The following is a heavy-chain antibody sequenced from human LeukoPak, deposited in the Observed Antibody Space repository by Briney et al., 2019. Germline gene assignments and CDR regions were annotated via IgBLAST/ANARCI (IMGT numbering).Heavy chain of an antibody. D-gene: IGHD1-26*01. Sequence: GGSLRLSCAVSGFTFSSYWMSWVRQAPGKGLEWVANINQDGSEKYYVDSVKGRFTISRDNAKNSLYLQMNSLRAEDTAVYYCARDQINSSGNKPPFDYWGRGTLVTVSS. CDR3: ARDQINSSGNKPPFDY. J-gene: IGHJ4*02. CDR2: INQDGSEK. V-gene: IGHV3-7*01. CDR1: GFTFSSYW.